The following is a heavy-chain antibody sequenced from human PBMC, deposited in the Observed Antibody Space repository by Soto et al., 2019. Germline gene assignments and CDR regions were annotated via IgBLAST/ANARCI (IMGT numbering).Heavy chain of an antibody. CDR1: GGSISSYY. CDR3: ARGRNSFYYYYYYMDV. J-gene: IGHJ6*03. Sequence: SETLSLTCTVSGGSISSYYLSWIRQPPGKGLEWIGYIYYSGSTNYNPSLKSRVTISVDTSKNQFSLKLSSVTAADTAVYYCARGRNSFYYYYYYMDVWGKGTTVTVSS. D-gene: IGHD2-2*01. CDR2: IYYSGST. V-gene: IGHV4-59*12.